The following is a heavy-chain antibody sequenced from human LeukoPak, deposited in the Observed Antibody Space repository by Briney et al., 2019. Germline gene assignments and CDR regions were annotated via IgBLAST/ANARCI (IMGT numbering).Heavy chain of an antibody. CDR3: ARGVLGQQLVPRYYYFDY. D-gene: IGHD6-13*01. Sequence: SETLSLTCTVSGGSISSYYWSWIRQPPGKGLEWIGYIYYSGSTNYNPSLKSRVTISVDTSKNQFSLKLSSVTAADTAVYYCARGVLGQQLVPRYYYFDYWGQGTLVTVSS. CDR2: IYYSGST. J-gene: IGHJ4*02. CDR1: GGSISSYY. V-gene: IGHV4-59*08.